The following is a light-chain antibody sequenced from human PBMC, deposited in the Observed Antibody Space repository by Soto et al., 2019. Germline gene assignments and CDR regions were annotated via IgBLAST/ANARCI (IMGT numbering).Light chain of an antibody. Sequence: QSELTQPRSVSGSPGQSVTISRTGTSSDVGGYNYVSWYQQHPGKAPKLMIYDVSKRPSGVPDRFSGSKSGNTASLTISGLQAEDEADYYCCSYAGSYTSYVFGTGTKVTVL. J-gene: IGLJ1*01. CDR2: DVS. V-gene: IGLV2-11*01. CDR3: CSYAGSYTSYV. CDR1: SSDVGGYNY.